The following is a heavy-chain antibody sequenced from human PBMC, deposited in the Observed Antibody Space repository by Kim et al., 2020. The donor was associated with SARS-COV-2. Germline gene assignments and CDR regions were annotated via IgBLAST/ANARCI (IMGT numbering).Heavy chain of an antibody. Sequence: GGSLRLSCAASGFTFDDYAMHWVRQAPGKGLVWVSLISGDGGSTYYADSVKGRFTISRDNSKNSLYLQMNSLRTEDTALYYCAKDLESSGYSYGYLRELYYSGMLVWGQGTTVTVSS. V-gene: IGHV3-43*02. CDR3: AKDLESSGYSYGYLRELYYSGMLV. J-gene: IGHJ6*02. D-gene: IGHD5-18*01. CDR2: ISGDGGST. CDR1: GFTFDDYA.